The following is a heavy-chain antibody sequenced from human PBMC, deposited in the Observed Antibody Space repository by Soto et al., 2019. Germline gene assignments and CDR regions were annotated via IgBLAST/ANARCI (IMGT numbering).Heavy chain of an antibody. V-gene: IGHV3-21*01. CDR3: ARDGIAVAGISYYYYGVDV. J-gene: IGHJ6*02. D-gene: IGHD6-19*01. CDR1: GFTFSSYS. Sequence: EVQLVESGGGLVKPGGSLRLSCAASGFTFSSYSMNWVRQAPGKGLEWVSSISSSSSYIYYADSVKGRFIISRDNAKNSLYLQMNSLRAEDTAVYYCARDGIAVAGISYYYYGVDVWGQGTTVTVSS. CDR2: ISSSSSYI.